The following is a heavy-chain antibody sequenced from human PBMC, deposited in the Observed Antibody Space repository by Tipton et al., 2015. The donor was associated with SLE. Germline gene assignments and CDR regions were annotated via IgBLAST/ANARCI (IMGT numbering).Heavy chain of an antibody. V-gene: IGHV4-59*01. CDR2: IHSSGST. CDR3: ARGLYYYDPQFDP. Sequence: TLSLTCTVSGGSINSYYWSWIRQPPGKGLEWIGYIHSSGSTNYNSSLESRVTISIDTSRNQFSLKLSSVTAADTAVYFCARGLYYYDPQFDPWGQGTLVTVSS. J-gene: IGHJ5*02. CDR1: GGSINSYY. D-gene: IGHD3-22*01.